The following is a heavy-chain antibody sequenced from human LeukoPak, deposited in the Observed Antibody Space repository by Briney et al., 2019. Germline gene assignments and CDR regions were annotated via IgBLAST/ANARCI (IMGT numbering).Heavy chain of an antibody. Sequence: GGSLRLSCAASGFTFSSYSMNWVRQAPGKGLEWVSSISSSSSYIYYADSVKGRFTISRDNAKNSLYLQMNSLRAEDTAVYYCAKDISYESGYYFDYWGQGTLVTVSS. J-gene: IGHJ4*02. D-gene: IGHD5-18*01. V-gene: IGHV3-21*04. CDR2: ISSSSSYI. CDR1: GFTFSSYS. CDR3: AKDISYESGYYFDY.